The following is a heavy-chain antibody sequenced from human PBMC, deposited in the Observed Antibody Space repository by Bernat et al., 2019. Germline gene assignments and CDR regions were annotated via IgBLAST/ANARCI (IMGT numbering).Heavy chain of an antibody. CDR2: MNPNSGNT. CDR1: GYPFTNYD. Sequence: QVQLVQSGAEVKKPGASVKVSCQASGYPFTNYDINWLRQATGQGLEWMGWMNPNSGNTGYAQKFQGRVTMSRNTSISTAYMELRSLRSEDTAVYYCARAHCSTTTGYTKDAFDIWGQGKMVTVSS. J-gene: IGHJ3*02. CDR3: ARAHCSTTTGYTKDAFDI. V-gene: IGHV1-8*01. D-gene: IGHD2-2*02.